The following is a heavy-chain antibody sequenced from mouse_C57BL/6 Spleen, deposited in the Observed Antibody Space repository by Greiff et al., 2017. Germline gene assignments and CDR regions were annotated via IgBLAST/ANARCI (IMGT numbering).Heavy chain of an antibody. J-gene: IGHJ4*01. V-gene: IGHV1-58*01. CDR3: ARGGLTYGSYAMDY. CDR1: GYTFTSYG. D-gene: IGHD2-2*01. CDR2: IYIGNGYT. Sequence: EVKLVESGAELVRPGSSVKMSCKTSGYTFTSYGINWVKQRPGQGLEWIGYIYIGNGYTEYNEKFKGKATLTSDTSSSTAYMQLSSLTSEDSAIXFCARGGLTYGSYAMDYWGQGTSVTVSS.